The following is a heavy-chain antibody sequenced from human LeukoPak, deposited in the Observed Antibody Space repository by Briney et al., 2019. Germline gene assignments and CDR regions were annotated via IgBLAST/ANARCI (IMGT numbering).Heavy chain of an antibody. Sequence: GGSLRLSCAAPGFTFSSYSMNWVRQAPGKGLEWVSSISSSSSYIYYADSVKGRFTISRDNSKNTLYLQMNSLRAEDTAVYYCARKDRAVAGIFDYWGQGTLVTVSS. J-gene: IGHJ4*02. CDR2: ISSSSSYI. CDR3: ARKDRAVAGIFDY. V-gene: IGHV3-21*04. CDR1: GFTFSSYS. D-gene: IGHD6-19*01.